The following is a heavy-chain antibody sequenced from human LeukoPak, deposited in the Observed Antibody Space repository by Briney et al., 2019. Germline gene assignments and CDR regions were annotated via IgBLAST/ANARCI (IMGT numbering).Heavy chain of an antibody. D-gene: IGHD1-26*01. CDR2: ISYDGSNK. Sequence: GESLRLSCAASGFTFSSYAMHWVRQAPGKGLEWVAVISYDGSNKYYADSVKGRFTISRDNSKNTLYLQMNSLRAEDTAVYYCARLWEDAFDIWGQGTMVTVSS. CDR1: GFTFSSYA. J-gene: IGHJ3*02. V-gene: IGHV3-30-3*01. CDR3: ARLWEDAFDI.